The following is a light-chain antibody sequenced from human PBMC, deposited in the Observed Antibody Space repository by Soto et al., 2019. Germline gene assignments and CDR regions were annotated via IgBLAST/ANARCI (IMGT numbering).Light chain of an antibody. CDR2: GAS. CDR3: QQYYNWPPYT. J-gene: IGKJ2*01. Sequence: EVVMTQSPATLSVSPGDRATLSCRASQSVDTNVAWYQQKPGQAPRLLVYGASTRATGIPARSTGFGSGTDFTLTISGLQSDDFAVYYCQQYYNWPPYTFGQGTKLQIK. CDR1: QSVDTN. V-gene: IGKV3-15*01.